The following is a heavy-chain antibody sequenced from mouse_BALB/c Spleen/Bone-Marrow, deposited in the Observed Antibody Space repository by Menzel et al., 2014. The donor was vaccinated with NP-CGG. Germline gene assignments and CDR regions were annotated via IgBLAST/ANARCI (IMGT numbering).Heavy chain of an antibody. D-gene: IGHD2-14*01. Sequence: LQQPGSELVRPRASVKLSCKASGYTFTSYWMHWVKQRPGQGLEWIGNIYPGSGSTNYDEEFKSKATLTVDTSSSTAYMQLSSLTSEDSAVYYCTREVRRYAMDYWGQGTSVTVSS. CDR1: GYTFTSYW. J-gene: IGHJ4*01. CDR2: IYPGSGST. V-gene: IGHV1S22*01. CDR3: TREVRRYAMDY.